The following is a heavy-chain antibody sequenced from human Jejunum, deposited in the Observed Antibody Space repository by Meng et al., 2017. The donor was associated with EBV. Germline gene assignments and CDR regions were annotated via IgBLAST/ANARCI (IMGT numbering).Heavy chain of an antibody. CDR3: AHRPSTPLSATFDY. J-gene: IGHJ4*02. CDR2: IYWDDDK. Sequence: QITLKESGPTLVKPTQTLTLTCTFSGFSFSTSGVGVGWIRQPPGKALEWLALIYWDDDKRYSPSLKSRLTITKDTSKTQVVLTMTNIDPVDTATYYCAHRPSTPLSATFDYWGQGTLDTVSS. D-gene: IGHD2-15*01. V-gene: IGHV2-5*02. CDR1: GFSFSTSGVG.